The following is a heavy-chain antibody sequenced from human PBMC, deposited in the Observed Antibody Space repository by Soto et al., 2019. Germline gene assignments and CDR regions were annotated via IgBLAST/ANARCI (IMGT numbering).Heavy chain of an antibody. CDR3: ARDRSSVGYFDY. Sequence: SETLSLTCTVSGGSISSGGYYWSWIRQHPGKGLEWIGYIYYSGSTYYNPSLKSRVTISVDTSKNQFSLKLSSVTAADTAVYYCARDRSSVGYFDYWGQGTLVTVSS. CDR1: GGSISSGGYY. CDR2: IYYSGST. V-gene: IGHV4-31*03. J-gene: IGHJ4*02. D-gene: IGHD3-10*01.